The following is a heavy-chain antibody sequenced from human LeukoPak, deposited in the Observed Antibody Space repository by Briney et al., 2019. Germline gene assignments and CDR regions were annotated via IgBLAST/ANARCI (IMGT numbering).Heavy chain of an antibody. V-gene: IGHV3-23*01. Sequence: GGSLRLSCAASGFTFSSYAMSWVRQAPGKGLEWVSAISGSGGSTYYADSVKGRFTISRDNSKNTLYLQMNSLRAEDTAVYYCAKAPSGAPDSVRNYFDYWGQGTLVTVSS. D-gene: IGHD5-12*01. CDR2: ISGSGGST. CDR3: AKAPSGAPDSVRNYFDY. J-gene: IGHJ4*02. CDR1: GFTFSSYA.